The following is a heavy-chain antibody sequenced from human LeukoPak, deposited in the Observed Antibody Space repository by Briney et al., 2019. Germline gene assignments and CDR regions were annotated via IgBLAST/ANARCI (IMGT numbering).Heavy chain of an antibody. CDR2: INHSGST. Sequence: SETLSLTCAVYGGSFSGYYWSWIRQPPGKGLEWIGEINHSGSTNYNPSLKSRVTISVDTSKNQFSLKLSSVTAADTAVYYCATWGYYYDSSGYYFDYWGQGTLVTVSS. D-gene: IGHD3-22*01. V-gene: IGHV4-34*01. J-gene: IGHJ4*02. CDR1: GGSFSGYY. CDR3: ATWGYYYDSSGYYFDY.